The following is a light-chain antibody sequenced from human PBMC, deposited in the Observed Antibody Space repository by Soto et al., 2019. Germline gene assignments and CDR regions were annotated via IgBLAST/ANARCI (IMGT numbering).Light chain of an antibody. J-gene: IGKJ4*01. CDR2: GAS. Sequence: DIVFTHSPGPLSLSPGERATLSCRSSQSVSSSYLAWYQQKPGQAPRLLIYGASSRATGIPDRFSGSGSGTDFTLTISRLEPEDFAVYYCQQYGSSPLTCGGGTRWIS. CDR3: QQYGSSPLT. V-gene: IGKV3-20*01. CDR1: QSVSSSY.